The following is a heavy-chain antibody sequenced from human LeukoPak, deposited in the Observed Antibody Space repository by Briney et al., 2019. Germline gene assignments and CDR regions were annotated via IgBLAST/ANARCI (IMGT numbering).Heavy chain of an antibody. CDR1: GYTFTSYD. Sequence: GASVKVSCKASGYTFTSYDINWVRQATGQGLGWMGWMNPNSGNTGYAQRFQGRVTITRNTSISTAYMELSSLGSEDTAVYYCARGRWWELNNWFDPWGQGTLVTVSS. V-gene: IGHV1-8*03. J-gene: IGHJ5*02. CDR2: MNPNSGNT. D-gene: IGHD1-26*01. CDR3: ARGRWWELNNWFDP.